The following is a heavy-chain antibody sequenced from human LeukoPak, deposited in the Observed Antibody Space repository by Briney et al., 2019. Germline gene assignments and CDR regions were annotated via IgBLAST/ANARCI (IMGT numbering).Heavy chain of an antibody. D-gene: IGHD1-26*01. CDR3: ARHTFDSGSYYSLDY. CDR2: IYYSGST. V-gene: IGHV4-39*01. CDR1: GGSISSSSYY. Sequence: SSETLSLTCTVSGGSISSSSYYWGWIRQPPGKGLEWIGSIYYSGSTYYNPSLKSRVTISVDTSKNQFSLKLSSVTAADTAVYYCARHTFDSGSYYSLDYWGQGTLVTVSS. J-gene: IGHJ4*02.